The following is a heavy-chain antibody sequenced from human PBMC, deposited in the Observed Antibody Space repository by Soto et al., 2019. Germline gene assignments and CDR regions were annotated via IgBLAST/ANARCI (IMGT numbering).Heavy chain of an antibody. Sequence: PGGSLRLSCAASGFTFSSYAMHWVRQAPGKGLEWVAVISYDGSNKYYADSVKGRFTISRDNSKNTLYLQMNSLRAEDTAVYYCARDLKLGIAVAGSLYWGQGTLVTVSS. CDR2: ISYDGSNK. CDR1: GFTFSSYA. D-gene: IGHD6-19*01. CDR3: ARDLKLGIAVAGSLY. J-gene: IGHJ4*02. V-gene: IGHV3-30-3*01.